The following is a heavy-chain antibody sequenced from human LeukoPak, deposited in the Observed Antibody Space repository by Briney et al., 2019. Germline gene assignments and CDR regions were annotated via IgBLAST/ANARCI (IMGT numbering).Heavy chain of an antibody. V-gene: IGHV4-30-2*01. CDR3: ARAHYDVDHDGMDV. J-gene: IGHJ6*02. D-gene: IGHD3-10*02. Sequence: SEILSLTCAVSGGSISSGGYSWSWIRQPPGKGLEWIGYIYHSGSTYYNPSLKSRVTISVDRSKNQFSLKLSSVTAADTAVYYCARAHYDVDHDGMDVWGQGTTVTVSS. CDR2: IYHSGST. CDR1: GGSISSGGYS.